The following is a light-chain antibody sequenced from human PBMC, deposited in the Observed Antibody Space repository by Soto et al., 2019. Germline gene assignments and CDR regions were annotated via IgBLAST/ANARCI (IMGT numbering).Light chain of an antibody. CDR2: KAS. CDR1: QSISSW. CDR3: QQYNSYPLP. V-gene: IGKV1-5*03. J-gene: IGKJ4*01. Sequence: IQMTQSPSTLSASVGDRVTITCRASQSISSWLAWYQQKPGKAPKLLIYKASSLESGVPSRFSGSGSGTEFTLTISSLQPDDFATYYCQQYNSYPLPFGGGTKVEIK.